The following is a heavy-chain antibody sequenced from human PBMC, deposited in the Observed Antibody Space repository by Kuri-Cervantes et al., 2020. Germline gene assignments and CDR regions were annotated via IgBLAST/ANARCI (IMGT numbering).Heavy chain of an antibody. J-gene: IGHJ4*02. D-gene: IGHD6-19*01. CDR2: IYHSGST. CDR1: GYSISSGYY. CDR3: ARVTFGKWLVRGAVGY. Sequence: SQTLSLTCAVSGYSISSGYYWGWIRQPPGTGLEWIGSIYHSGSTYYNPSLKGRLTISVDKSKNQSSLKLSSVTAADTAVYYCARVTFGKWLVRGAVGYWGQGTLVTVSS. V-gene: IGHV4-38-2*01.